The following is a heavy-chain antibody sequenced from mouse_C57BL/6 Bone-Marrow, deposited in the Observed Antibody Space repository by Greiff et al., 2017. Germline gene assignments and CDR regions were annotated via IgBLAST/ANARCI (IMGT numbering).Heavy chain of an antibody. Sequence: VQLQQSGAELVRPGASVKLSCTASGFNIKDDYMHWVKQRPEQGLEWIGWIDPENGDTEYASKFQGKATITAATSSNTAYLQLSSLTSEDTAVYYCTTDGWGFAYWGQGTLVTVSA. J-gene: IGHJ3*01. V-gene: IGHV14-4*01. D-gene: IGHD2-3*01. CDR3: TTDGWGFAY. CDR1: GFNIKDDY. CDR2: IDPENGDT.